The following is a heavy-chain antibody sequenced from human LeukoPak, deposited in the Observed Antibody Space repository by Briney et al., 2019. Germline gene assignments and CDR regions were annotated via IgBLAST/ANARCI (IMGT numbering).Heavy chain of an antibody. D-gene: IGHD6-25*01. Sequence: GGSLRLSCAASGFAFSSYAMSWVRQAPGKGPEWVSTISIDGGRTYYADSVKGRFTVSRDTSKNTLYLQMNSLRAEDTAVYYCARKGIGSSRYQNMDVWGKGTTVTVSS. CDR3: ARKGIGSSRYQNMDV. J-gene: IGHJ6*03. CDR2: ISIDGGRT. CDR1: GFAFSSYA. V-gene: IGHV3-23*01.